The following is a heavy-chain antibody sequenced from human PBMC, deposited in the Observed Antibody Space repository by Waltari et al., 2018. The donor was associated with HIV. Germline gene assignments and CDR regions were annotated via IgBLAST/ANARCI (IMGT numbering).Heavy chain of an antibody. CDR1: AFSFSDYW. D-gene: IGHD1-20*01. J-gene: IGHJ4*02. Sequence: EVQLVESGGGLVQPGGSQRLSCAASAFSFSDYWMSWVRQDPGKGLEWVAIIKQDGGQQYYVGSVRGRFTISRDNAKTSMSVQMNSLRAEDTAVYYCARYNDDGGGFDSWGQGTLVTVSS. CDR3: ARYNDDGGGFDS. V-gene: IGHV3-7*01. CDR2: IKQDGGQQ.